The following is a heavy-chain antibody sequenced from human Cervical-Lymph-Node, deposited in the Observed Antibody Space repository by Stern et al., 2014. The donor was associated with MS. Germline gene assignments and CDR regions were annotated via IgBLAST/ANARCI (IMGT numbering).Heavy chain of an antibody. CDR3: ARASWFAELTFDY. Sequence: QMQLGQSGPGLVKPSQTLSLTCTVSGDSISTGDHYWSWIRQPPGKGLEWLGYIHYSGGTLYSPSLKSRIKISLDTSKKQFFLNLNSVTAADTAVYFCARASWFAELTFDYWGQGTLATVS. CDR2: IHYSGGT. CDR1: GDSISTGDHY. D-gene: IGHD3-10*01. J-gene: IGHJ4*02. V-gene: IGHV4-30-4*01.